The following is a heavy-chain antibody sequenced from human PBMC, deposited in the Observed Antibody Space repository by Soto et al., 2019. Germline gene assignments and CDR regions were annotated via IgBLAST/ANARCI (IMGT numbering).Heavy chain of an antibody. CDR1: GYTFTSYG. V-gene: IGHV1-69*13. Sequence: QVPLVQSGAEVKKPGASVKVSCKASGYTFTSYGISWVRQAPGQGLEWMGGIIPIFGTANYAQKFQGRVTITADESTSTAYMELSSLRSEDTAVYYCARDLLGVGAAGAFDIWGQGTMVTVSS. CDR2: IIPIFGTA. CDR3: ARDLLGVGAAGAFDI. J-gene: IGHJ3*02. D-gene: IGHD1-26*01.